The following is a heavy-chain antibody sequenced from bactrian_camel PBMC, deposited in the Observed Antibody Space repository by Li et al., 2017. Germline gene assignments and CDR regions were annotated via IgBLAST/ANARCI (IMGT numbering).Heavy chain of an antibody. J-gene: IGHJ6*01. V-gene: IGHV3S60*01. CDR1: RFLFDDPA. D-gene: IGHD2*01. CDR2: IRSDGHA. Sequence: HVQLVESGGGSVQAGGSLRLSCTSPRFLFDDPAVGWYRQAPGNECELVSFIRSDGHAHYADSVKGRFTISQDNAKNTLYLQMNDLKPEDSAMYYCAADQRGGSWLRPRQTDFGYWGQETQVTVS. CDR3: AADQRGGSWLRPRQTDFGY.